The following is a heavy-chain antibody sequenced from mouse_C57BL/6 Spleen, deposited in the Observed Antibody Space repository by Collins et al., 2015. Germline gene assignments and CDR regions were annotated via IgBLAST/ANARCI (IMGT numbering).Heavy chain of an antibody. V-gene: IGHV1-55*01. J-gene: IGHJ1*03. CDR2: IYPGSGST. CDR1: GYTFTSYW. D-gene: IGHD1-1*01. Sequence: QVQLQQPGAELVKPGASVEMSCKASGYTFTSYWITWVKQRPGQGLEWIGDIYPGSGSTNYNEKFKSKATLTVDTSSSTAYMQLSSLTSEDSAVYYCARNYYYGSSYEWYFDVWGTGTTVTVSS. CDR3: ARNYYYGSSYEWYFDV.